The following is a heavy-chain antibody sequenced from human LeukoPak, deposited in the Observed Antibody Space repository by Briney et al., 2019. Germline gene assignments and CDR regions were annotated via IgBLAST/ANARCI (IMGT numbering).Heavy chain of an antibody. Sequence: GGSLRLSCAASGFTFSSYGMNWVRQAPGKGLEWVSSISSSSSYIYYADSVKGRFTISRDNAKNSLYLQMNSLRAEDTAVYYCARDLIYCSGGSCPIGDAFDIWGQGTMVTVSS. D-gene: IGHD2-15*01. CDR3: ARDLIYCSGGSCPIGDAFDI. CDR1: GFTFSSYG. CDR2: ISSSSSYI. V-gene: IGHV3-21*01. J-gene: IGHJ3*02.